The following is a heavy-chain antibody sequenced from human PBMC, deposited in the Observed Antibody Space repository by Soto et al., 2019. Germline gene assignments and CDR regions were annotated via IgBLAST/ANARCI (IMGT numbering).Heavy chain of an antibody. CDR1: GGSINCDY. V-gene: IGHV4-59*01. CDR2: IYYTGST. Sequence: ESLSLTCTASGGSINCDYWTWIRQPPERGLEWIGYIYYTGSTSYNPSLRRRVTISVDRSKNQFSLKLGSVTAADTALSYCERDPGNAYNRDGFDYWGQGIFVTVSS. D-gene: IGHD1-1*01. J-gene: IGHJ4*02. CDR3: ERDPGNAYNRDGFDY.